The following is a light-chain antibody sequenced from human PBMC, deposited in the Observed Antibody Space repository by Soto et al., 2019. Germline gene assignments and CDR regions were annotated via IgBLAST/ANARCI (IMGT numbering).Light chain of an antibody. J-gene: IGKJ3*01. CDR1: QSIGTK. Sequence: EVVMTQSPATLSVSPGERATLSCRASQSIGTKLAWYQQKAGQAPRLLIYGASIRTTDIPARFIGSGSWTEFTLTISGLQSEDLAVYFCQQYENWLTFGPGTKVDIK. CDR3: QQYENWLT. V-gene: IGKV3-15*01. CDR2: GAS.